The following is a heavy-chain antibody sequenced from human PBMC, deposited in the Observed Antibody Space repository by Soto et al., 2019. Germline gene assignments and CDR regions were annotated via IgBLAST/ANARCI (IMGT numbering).Heavy chain of an antibody. CDR2: VSPENRNA. Sequence: ASAKVSCKTSGYTFTEYAINWVRQAPGQGLEYMGWVSPENRNAGYAPQFRGRVSMTADTSINTVYLELTTLTYEDTAVYYCEVTTGYWGQGTMVTVSS. CDR3: EVTTGY. V-gene: IGHV1-8*01. J-gene: IGHJ4*02. CDR1: GYTFTEYA. D-gene: IGHD4-17*01.